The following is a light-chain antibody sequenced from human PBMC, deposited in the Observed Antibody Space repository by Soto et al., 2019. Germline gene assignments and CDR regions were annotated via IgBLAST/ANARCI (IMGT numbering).Light chain of an antibody. Sequence: QSVLTQPASVSGSPGQSITISCTGTSSDIGGYNYVSWYQQHPGKAPKVIIYDVSNRPSGVSYRFFGSKSGNTASLTISGLQAEDEADYYCSSYTSSSTDGFGTGTKVTVL. CDR1: SSDIGGYNY. CDR2: DVS. J-gene: IGLJ1*01. CDR3: SSYTSSSTDG. V-gene: IGLV2-14*03.